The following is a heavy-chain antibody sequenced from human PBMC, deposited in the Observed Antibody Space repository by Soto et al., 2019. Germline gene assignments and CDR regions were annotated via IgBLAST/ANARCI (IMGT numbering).Heavy chain of an antibody. J-gene: IGHJ4*02. D-gene: IGHD5-18*01. CDR2: INHSGST. CDR1: GGSFSGYY. CDR3: ARERGYSYGYYFDY. V-gene: IGHV4-34*01. Sequence: SETLSLTCAVYGGSFSGYYWSWIRQPPGKGLEWIGEINHSGSTNYNPSLKSRVTISVDTSKNQFSLKLSSVTAADTAVYYRARERGYSYGYYFDYWGQGTLVTVSS.